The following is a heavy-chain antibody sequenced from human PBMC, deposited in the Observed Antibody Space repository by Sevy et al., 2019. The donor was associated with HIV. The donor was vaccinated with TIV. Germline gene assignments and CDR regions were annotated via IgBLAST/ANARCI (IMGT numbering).Heavy chain of an antibody. D-gene: IGHD2-15*01. CDR2: IKSKTDGGTT. CDR1: GFTFSNAW. J-gene: IGHJ3*02. CDR3: TTDPARMGYLDAFDI. Sequence: GGSLRLSCAASGFTFSNAWMSWVRQAPGKGLEWVGRIKSKTDGGTTDYAAPVKGRFTISRDDSKNTLYLQMNSLKTEDTAVYYCTTDPARMGYLDAFDIWGQGTMVTDSS. V-gene: IGHV3-15*01.